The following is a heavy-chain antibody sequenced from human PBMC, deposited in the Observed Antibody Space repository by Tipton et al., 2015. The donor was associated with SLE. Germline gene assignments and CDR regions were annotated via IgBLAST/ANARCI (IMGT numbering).Heavy chain of an antibody. J-gene: IGHJ3*02. V-gene: IGHV1-69*05. D-gene: IGHD3-22*01. CDR3: ARGGGYYDSSGYYYGDAFDI. CDR1: GGTFSSYA. Sequence: QLVQSGAEVKKPGSSVKVSCKASGGTFSSYAISWVRQAPGQGLEWMGGIIPIFGTANYAQKFQGRVTITTDESTSTAYMELSSLRSEDTAVYYCARGGGYYDSSGYYYGDAFDIWGQGTMVTVSS. CDR2: IIPIFGTA.